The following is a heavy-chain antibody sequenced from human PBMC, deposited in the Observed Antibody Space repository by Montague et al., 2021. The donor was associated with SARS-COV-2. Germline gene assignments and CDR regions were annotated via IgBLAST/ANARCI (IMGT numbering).Heavy chain of an antibody. Sequence: SETLSLTCVVSGDSVNTNQWTWVRQPPGKGLEWIGHVFYTGSTKYNSSLDSRVTISIDMSKNQFALRLNSVCAADTAIYYCARLIGSGGTDAFDFWGQGTMVTVSS. CDR3: ARLIGSGGTDAFDF. D-gene: IGHD6-19*01. J-gene: IGHJ3*01. CDR2: VFYTGST. CDR1: GDSVNTNQ. V-gene: IGHV4-59*02.